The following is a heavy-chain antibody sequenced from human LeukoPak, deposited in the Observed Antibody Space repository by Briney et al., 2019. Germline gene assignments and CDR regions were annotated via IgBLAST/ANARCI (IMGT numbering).Heavy chain of an antibody. CDR1: GGSISRYY. D-gene: IGHD2-15*01. CDR2: IVYSVTT. J-gene: IGHJ4*02. V-gene: IGHV4-59*01. CDR3: APDLRGAAWSLDY. Sequence: SETLSLTCSVSGGSISRYYWSWIRQPPGKGREWIGNIVYSVTTNYNPSLKSRVTFSVDTSKNQFSLKLSAVTAADTAVYYCAPDLRGAAWSLDYWGQGTLVTVSS.